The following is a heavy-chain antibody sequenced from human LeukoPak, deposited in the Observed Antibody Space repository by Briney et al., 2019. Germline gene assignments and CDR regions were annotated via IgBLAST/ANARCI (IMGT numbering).Heavy chain of an antibody. Sequence: PGGSLRLSCAASGFTFSSHTMSWVRQAPGKGLERVALISYDGSSEYYADSVKGRFTISRDNSKNTLYLQMNSLRDEDTAVYYCARELLQRWLQFGYFDYWGQGTLVTVSS. D-gene: IGHD5-12*01. V-gene: IGHV3-30-3*01. CDR3: ARELLQRWLQFGYFDY. CDR1: GFTFSSHT. J-gene: IGHJ4*02. CDR2: ISYDGSSE.